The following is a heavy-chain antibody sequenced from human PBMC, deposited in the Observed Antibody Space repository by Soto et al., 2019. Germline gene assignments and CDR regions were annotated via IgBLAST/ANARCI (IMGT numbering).Heavy chain of an antibody. CDR2: ISAYNGNT. D-gene: IGHD2-2*01. Sequence: AAVKVSCKASGYTFTSYGIRWVRQAPGQGLEWMGWISAYNGNTNYAQKLQGRVTMTTDTSTSTAYMELRSLRSDDTAVYYCARDLYCISTSFYPASSPHYRYGMDVWGQGTTVTVSS. V-gene: IGHV1-18*01. CDR3: ARDLYCISTSFYPASSPHYRYGMDV. J-gene: IGHJ6*02. CDR1: GYTFTSYG.